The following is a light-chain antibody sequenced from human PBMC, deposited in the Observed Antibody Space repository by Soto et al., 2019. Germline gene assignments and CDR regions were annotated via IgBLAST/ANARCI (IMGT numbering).Light chain of an antibody. J-gene: IGKJ3*01. CDR1: QSVSNY. Sequence: DIQMTQSPSSLSASVGDRVTITCRASQSVSNYLNLYQQKPGKAPTLLIYAASTLQSGVPSRISGSGSGTDFTLTISSLQPEDFATYYCQQDLRPPLTFGPGTNVDIK. CDR2: AAS. CDR3: QQDLRPPLT. V-gene: IGKV1-39*01.